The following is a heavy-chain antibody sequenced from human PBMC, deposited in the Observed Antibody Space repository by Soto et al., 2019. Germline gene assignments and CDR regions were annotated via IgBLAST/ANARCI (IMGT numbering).Heavy chain of an antibody. CDR1: GYSFTSYW. CDR2: IYPGDSDT. CDR3: ARQVAAARFYYYGMDV. D-gene: IGHD6-13*01. J-gene: IGHJ6*02. V-gene: IGHV5-51*01. Sequence: GESLKISCKGSGYSFTSYWIGWVRQVPGKGLEWMGIIYPGDSDTRYSPSFQGQVTISADKSISTAYLQWSSLKASDTAMYYCARQVAAARFYYYGMDVWGQGTTVTVSS.